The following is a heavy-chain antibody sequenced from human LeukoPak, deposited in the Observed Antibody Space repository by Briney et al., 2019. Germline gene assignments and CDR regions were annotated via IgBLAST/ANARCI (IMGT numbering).Heavy chain of an antibody. D-gene: IGHD1-26*01. CDR2: VSTYNGNT. Sequence: GASVKVSCKASGYTFTSYGISWVRQAPGQGLEWMGWVSTYNGNTKYAQNLQGRVTTTTDPSTSTAYMELRSLRSDDTAMYYCARQSTGSYYSPIDYWGQGTLVTVSS. V-gene: IGHV1-18*01. J-gene: IGHJ4*02. CDR1: GYTFTSYG. CDR3: ARQSTGSYYSPIDY.